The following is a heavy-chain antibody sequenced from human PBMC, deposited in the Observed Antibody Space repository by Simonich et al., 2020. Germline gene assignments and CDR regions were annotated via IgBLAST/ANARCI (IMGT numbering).Heavy chain of an antibody. D-gene: IGHD1-1*01. CDR2: INPSGST. CDR1: GGSFMVYY. J-gene: IGHJ3*02. V-gene: IGHV4-34*01. CDR3: ARGKGWKNAFDI. Sequence: QVQLQQWGAGLLKPSETLSPTCAVYGGSFMVYYWGWIRQPPGKGLEWSGEINPSGSTNYNPYLKSRVTISVDTSKNHVALILGSVTAADTAVYYCARGKGWKNAFDIWGQGTMVTVSS.